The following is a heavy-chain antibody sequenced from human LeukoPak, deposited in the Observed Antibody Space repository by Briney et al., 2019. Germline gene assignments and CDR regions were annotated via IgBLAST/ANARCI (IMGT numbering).Heavy chain of an antibody. V-gene: IGHV4-39*07. Sequence: PSETLSLTCTVSGGSISSSSYYWGWIRQPPGKGPEWIGSIYYPGSTHYNPSLKSRVTMSVDTSKNQFSLKLTSVTAADTAVYYCARYLASRSVFDIWGQGTVVTASS. J-gene: IGHJ3*02. D-gene: IGHD5-24*01. CDR3: ARYLASRSVFDI. CDR1: GGSISSSSYY. CDR2: IYYPGST.